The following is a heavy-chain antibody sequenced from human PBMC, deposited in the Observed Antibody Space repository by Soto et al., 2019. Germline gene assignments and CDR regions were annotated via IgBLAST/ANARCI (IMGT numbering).Heavy chain of an antibody. Sequence: ASVKVSCKASGYTFTSYAMHWVRQAPGQRLEWMGWINAGNGNTKYSQKFQGRVTITRDTSASTAYMELSSLRSEDTAVYYCARRIVVKADIGNWFDTWGQGTLVTVSS. CDR1: GYTFTSYA. V-gene: IGHV1-3*01. J-gene: IGHJ5*02. CDR2: INAGNGNT. CDR3: ARRIVVKADIGNWFDT. D-gene: IGHD2-2*02.